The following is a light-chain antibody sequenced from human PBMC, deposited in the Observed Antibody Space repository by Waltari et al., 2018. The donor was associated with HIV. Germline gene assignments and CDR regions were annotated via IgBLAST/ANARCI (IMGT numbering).Light chain of an antibody. J-gene: IGLJ3*02. V-gene: IGLV2-23*01. CDR2: EAV. Sequence: QSALTQPASVSGSPGQSITISCTGTSSDVGNYNLVSWYQQYPGKAPKLMIYEAVKRPSWVSHRIPASKSGNTASLTISGLQAEDEADYYCCSYGGSSTWVFGGGTKLTVL. CDR1: SSDVGNYNL. CDR3: CSYGGSSTWV.